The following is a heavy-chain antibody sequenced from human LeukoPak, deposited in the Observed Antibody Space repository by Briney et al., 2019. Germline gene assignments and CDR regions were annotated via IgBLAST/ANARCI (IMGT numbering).Heavy chain of an antibody. J-gene: IGHJ4*02. V-gene: IGHV3-23*01. Sequence: PGGSLRLSCAASGFTFSSYAMTWVRQAPGKGLEWVSAISDSGDSTYYADSVKGRFTISRDNSKNTLYLQMNSLRAEDTAVYYCAKGSYGSGSYSPDYWGQGTLVTVSS. CDR1: GFTFSSYA. CDR2: ISDSGDST. CDR3: AKGSYGSGSYSPDY. D-gene: IGHD3-10*01.